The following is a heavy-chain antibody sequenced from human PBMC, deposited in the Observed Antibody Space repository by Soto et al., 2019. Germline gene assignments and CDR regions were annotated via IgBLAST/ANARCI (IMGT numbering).Heavy chain of an antibody. CDR3: ARRYGGNFDE. CDR1: GASISSYY. V-gene: IGHV4-59*01. D-gene: IGHD1-26*01. CDR2: IYYSGSP. J-gene: IGHJ4*02. Sequence: QVQLPESGPGLVKPSETLALTCPVTGASISSYYWSWIRQPPRKGLEWIGYIYYSGSPNYNPSLKCRVTISVDKSKNQFSLKLSSVTAADKAVYYCARRYGGNFDERGKGTLVTVSS.